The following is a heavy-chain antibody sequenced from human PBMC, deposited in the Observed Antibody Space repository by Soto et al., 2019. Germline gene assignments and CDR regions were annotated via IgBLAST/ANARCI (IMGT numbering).Heavy chain of an antibody. D-gene: IGHD3-3*01. V-gene: IGHV4-30-4*01. Sequence: SETLSLTCTVSGGSISSGDYYWSWIRQPPGKGLEWIGYIYYSGSTYYNPSLKSRVTVSVDTSKNQFSLKLSSVTAADTAVYYCARGRGTFWSGYPLTLDYWGQGTLVTVSS. CDR2: IYYSGST. CDR3: ARGRGTFWSGYPLTLDY. CDR1: GGSISSGDYY. J-gene: IGHJ4*02.